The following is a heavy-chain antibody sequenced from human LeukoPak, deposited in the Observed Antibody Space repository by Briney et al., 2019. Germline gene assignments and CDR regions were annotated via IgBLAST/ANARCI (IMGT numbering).Heavy chain of an antibody. Sequence: GASVKVSCKASGYTFTSYGISWVRQAPGQGLEWMGWISAYNGNTNYAQKLQGRVTMTTDTSTSTAYMELRSLRSDDTAVYYCARDSPLGRATANPRFDYWGQGTLVTVSS. CDR1: GYTFTSYG. CDR2: ISAYNGNT. D-gene: IGHD1-26*01. V-gene: IGHV1-18*01. J-gene: IGHJ4*02. CDR3: ARDSPLGRATANPRFDY.